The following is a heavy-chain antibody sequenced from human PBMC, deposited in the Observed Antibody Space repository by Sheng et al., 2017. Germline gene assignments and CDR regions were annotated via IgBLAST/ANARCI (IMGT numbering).Heavy chain of an antibody. CDR3: ARDPNETKESDYYYYGMDV. J-gene: IGHJ6*02. Sequence: QVQLQESGPGLVKPSETLSLTCAVSGYSISSGYYWGWIRQPPGKGLEWIGSIYHSGSTYYNPSLKSRVTISVDTSKNQFSLKLSSVTAADTAVYYCARDPNETKESDYYYYGMDVWGQGDHGHRSP. D-gene: IGHD1-1*01. V-gene: IGHV4-38-2*02. CDR1: GYSISSGYY. CDR2: IYHSGST.